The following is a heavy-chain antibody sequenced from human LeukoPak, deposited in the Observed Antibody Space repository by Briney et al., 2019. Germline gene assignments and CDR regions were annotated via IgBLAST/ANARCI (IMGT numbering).Heavy chain of an antibody. J-gene: IGHJ3*02. V-gene: IGHV3-11*01. CDR2: ISSSGSTI. CDR1: GFTFSDYY. Sequence: GGSLRLSCAASGFTFSDYYMSWIRQAPGKGLEWVSYISSSGSTIYYADSVKGRFTISRDNAKNSLYLQMNSLRAEDTAVYYCARVPFRRIAAAGFLYAFDIWGQGTMVTVSS. D-gene: IGHD6-13*01. CDR3: ARVPFRRIAAAGFLYAFDI.